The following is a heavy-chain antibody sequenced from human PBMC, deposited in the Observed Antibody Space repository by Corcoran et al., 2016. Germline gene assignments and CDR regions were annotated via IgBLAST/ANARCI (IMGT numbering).Heavy chain of an antibody. V-gene: IGHV1-46*01. CDR1: GYTFTSYY. CDR2: INPSGGSP. CDR3: ARDKGSSYGGGWFDP. D-gene: IGHD6-13*01. J-gene: IGHJ5*02. Sequence: QVQLVQSGAEVKKPGASVKVSCEASGYTFTSYYMHWVRQAPGQGLEWMGIINPSGGSPSYAQKFQGRVTMTTDTSTSTVYMEMSSLSSEDTAGYYCARDKGSSYGGGWFDPWGQGTLVTVSS.